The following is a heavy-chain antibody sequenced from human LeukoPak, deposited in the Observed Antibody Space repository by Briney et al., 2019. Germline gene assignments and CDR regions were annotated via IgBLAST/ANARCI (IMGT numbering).Heavy chain of an antibody. CDR1: GFTVSSNY. D-gene: IGHD1-26*01. J-gene: IGHJ4*02. CDR3: ARAAAGELPFGY. CDR2: IYSGGST. Sequence: PGGSLRLSCAASGFTVSSNYMSWVRQAPGKGLEWVSVIYSGGSTYYADSVKGRFTISRDNSNNTLYLQMNSLRAEDTAVYYCARAAAGELPFGYWGQGTLVTVSS. V-gene: IGHV3-66*02.